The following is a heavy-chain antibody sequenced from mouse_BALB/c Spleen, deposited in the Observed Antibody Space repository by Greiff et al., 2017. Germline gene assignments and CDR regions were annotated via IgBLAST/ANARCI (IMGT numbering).Heavy chain of an antibody. CDR3: AREGSYEFDY. J-gene: IGHJ2*01. CDR1: GFTFSSFG. CDR2: ISSGSSTI. V-gene: IGHV5-17*02. D-gene: IGHD2-14*01. Sequence: EVKLVESGGGLVKPGGSLKLSCAASGFTFSSFGMHWVRQAPEKGLEWVAYISSGSSTIYYADTVKGRFTISRDNPKNTPFLQMTSLRSEDTAMYYCAREGSYEFDYWGQGTTLTVSS.